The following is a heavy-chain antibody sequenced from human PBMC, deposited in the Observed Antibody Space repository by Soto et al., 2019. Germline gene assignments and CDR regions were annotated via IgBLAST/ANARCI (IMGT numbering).Heavy chain of an antibody. CDR2: ISGSGGST. D-gene: IGHD5-12*01. CDR1: GFTFSSYA. V-gene: IGHV3-23*01. Sequence: GGSLRLSCAASGFTFSSYAMSWVRQAPGKGLEWVSAISGSGGSTYYADSVKGRFTISRDNSKNTLYLQMNSLRAEDTAVYYCAKDLVGSGYEIHPQTTYYYYYGMDVWGQGTTVTVSS. J-gene: IGHJ6*02. CDR3: AKDLVGSGYEIHPQTTYYYYYGMDV.